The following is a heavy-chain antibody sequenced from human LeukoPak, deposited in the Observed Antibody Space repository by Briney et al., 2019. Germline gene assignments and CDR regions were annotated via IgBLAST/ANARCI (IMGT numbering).Heavy chain of an antibody. CDR2: IGTAGDT. CDR1: GFTFSSYD. D-gene: IGHD3-3*01. Sequence: QPGGSLRLSCAASGFTFSSYDMHWVRQAPGKSLEWVSAIGTAGDTYYAASVKGRFTISRENAKNSLYLHMNSLRVGDTAVYYCVALWSASYVYWGQGALVTVSS. CDR3: VALWSASYVY. V-gene: IGHV3-13*01. J-gene: IGHJ4*02.